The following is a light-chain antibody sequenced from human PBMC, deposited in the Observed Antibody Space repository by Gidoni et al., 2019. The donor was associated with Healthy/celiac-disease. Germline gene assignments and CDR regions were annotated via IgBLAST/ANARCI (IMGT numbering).Light chain of an antibody. V-gene: IGKV1-33*01. Sequence: DIQMTQSPSSLSASVGDRVTITCQASQDISNYLNWYQQKPGKAPKLLIDDASNLETGVPSRFSGSGSGTEFTFTISSLQPEDIATYYCQQYDNLHPCSFGQGTKLEIK. CDR1: QDISNY. J-gene: IGKJ2*04. CDR2: DAS. CDR3: QQYDNLHPCS.